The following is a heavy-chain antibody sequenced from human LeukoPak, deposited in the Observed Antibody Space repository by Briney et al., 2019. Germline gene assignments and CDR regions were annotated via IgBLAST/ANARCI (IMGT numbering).Heavy chain of an antibody. CDR2: ISSSSSYI. CDR3: ARGLLGYCSGGSCYGDY. CDR1: GFTFSSYS. V-gene: IGHV3-21*01. J-gene: IGHJ4*02. D-gene: IGHD2-15*01. Sequence: GGSLRLSCAASGFTFSSYSMNWVRQAPGKGLERVSSISSSSSYIYYADSVKGRFTISRDNAKNSLYLPMNSLRAEDTAVYYCARGLLGYCSGGSCYGDYWGQGTLVTVSS.